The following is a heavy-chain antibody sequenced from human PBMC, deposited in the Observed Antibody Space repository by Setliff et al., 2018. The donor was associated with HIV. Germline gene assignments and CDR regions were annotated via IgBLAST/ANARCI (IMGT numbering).Heavy chain of an antibody. CDR3: ARHAVPHYYDSSGPS. CDR2: IHYSGTT. V-gene: IGHV4-39*01. CDR1: GASISDSKYY. D-gene: IGHD3-22*01. Sequence: SETLSLTCTVSGASISDSKYYWGWIRQPPGKGLEWIGNIHYSGTTYYNPSLRSRVTISIDTSKTQFSLKLNSVTAADTAVYYCARHAVPHYYDSSGPSWGPGTLVTVSS. J-gene: IGHJ5*02.